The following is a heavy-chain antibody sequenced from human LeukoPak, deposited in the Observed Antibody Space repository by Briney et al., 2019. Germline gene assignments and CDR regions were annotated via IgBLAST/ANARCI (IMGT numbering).Heavy chain of an antibody. V-gene: IGHV3-74*01. CDR1: TFTFSGYW. D-gene: IGHD2-21*01. CDR2: INSDGSIT. Sequence: GGSLRLSCTASTFTFSGYWMYWVRQTPGKGLVWVSRINSDGSITTYADSVKGRFTMSRDNAKNTLYLQMNSLSAEDTAVYYCVRGLNVWGKGTTVTVSS. CDR3: VRGLNV. J-gene: IGHJ6*04.